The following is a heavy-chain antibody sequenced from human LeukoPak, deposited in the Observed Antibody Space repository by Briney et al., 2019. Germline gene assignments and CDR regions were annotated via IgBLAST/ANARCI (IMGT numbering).Heavy chain of an antibody. Sequence: PGRSLRLSCAASGFAFDDYAMHWVRQAPGKGLEWVSGISWNSGSIGYADSVKGRFTISRDNAKNSLYLQMNSLRAEDTALYYCAKTLREYYDILAGTVFDYWGQGTVVTVSS. CDR1: GFAFDDYA. CDR3: AKTLREYYDILAGTVFDY. V-gene: IGHV3-9*01. D-gene: IGHD3-9*01. CDR2: ISWNSGSI. J-gene: IGHJ4*02.